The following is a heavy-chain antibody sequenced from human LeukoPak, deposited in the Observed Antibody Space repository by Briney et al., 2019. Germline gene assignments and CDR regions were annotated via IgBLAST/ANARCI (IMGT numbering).Heavy chain of an antibody. D-gene: IGHD1-1*01. CDR2: INHSGST. Sequence: SETLSLTCAVYGGSFSGYYWSWIRQPPGKGLEWIGEINHSGSTNYNPSLKSRVTISVDTSKNQFSLKLSSVTAADTAVYYCARVSGDWNDGYYYYYMDVWGKGTTVTISS. CDR1: GGSFSGYY. CDR3: ARVSGDWNDGYYYYYMDV. V-gene: IGHV4-34*01. J-gene: IGHJ6*03.